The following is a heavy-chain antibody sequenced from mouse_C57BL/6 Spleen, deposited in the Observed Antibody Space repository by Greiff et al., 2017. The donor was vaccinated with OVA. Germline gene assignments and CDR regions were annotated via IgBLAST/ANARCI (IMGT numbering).Heavy chain of an antibody. CDR3: ARDCAMDY. J-gene: IGHJ4*01. CDR1: GYTFTSYW. V-gene: IGHV1-7*01. CDR2: INPSSGYT. Sequence: VKLMESGAELAKPGASVKLSCKASGYTFTSYWMHWVKQRPGQGLEWIGYINPSSGYTKYNQKFKVKATLTADKSSSTAYMQLSSLTYEDSAVYYCARDCAMDYWGQGTSVTVSS.